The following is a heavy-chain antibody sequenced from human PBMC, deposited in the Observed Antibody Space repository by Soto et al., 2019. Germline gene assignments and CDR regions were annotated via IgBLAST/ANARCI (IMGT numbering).Heavy chain of an antibody. V-gene: IGHV3-74*01. J-gene: IGHJ4*02. CDR2: INSDGSST. Sequence: GGSLRLSCAASGFTFSSYWMHWVRQAPGKGLVWVSRINSDGSSTSYADSVKGRFTISRDNAKNTLYLQMNSLRAEDTAVYYCAKSSHWLPLAYDYWGQGTLVTVSS. CDR3: AKSSHWLPLAYDY. CDR1: GFTFSSYW. D-gene: IGHD3-9*01.